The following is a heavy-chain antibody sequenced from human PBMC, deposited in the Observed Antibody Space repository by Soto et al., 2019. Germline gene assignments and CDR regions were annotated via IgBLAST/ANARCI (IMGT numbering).Heavy chain of an antibody. Sequence: PGGSLRLSCAASGFSFSTYEMNWVRQAPGKGLEWVAYISSGSDTIHYADSVRGRFTVSRDNAKNSLYLQMNSLRVEDTALYYSARDRAAGGSWGQGPLATVSS. CDR3: ARDRAAGGS. CDR1: GFSFSTYE. CDR2: ISSGSDTI. V-gene: IGHV3-48*03. D-gene: IGHD6-25*01. J-gene: IGHJ1*01.